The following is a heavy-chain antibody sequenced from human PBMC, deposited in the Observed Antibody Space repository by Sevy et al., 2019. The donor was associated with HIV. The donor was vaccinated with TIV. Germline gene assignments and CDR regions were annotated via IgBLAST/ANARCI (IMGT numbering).Heavy chain of an antibody. D-gene: IGHD2-8*01. V-gene: IGHV3-30*04. CDR2: ISFDGRNK. CDR3: GRDHCTDGACFRSGYFDY. J-gene: IGHJ4*02. Sequence: GGSLRLSCAASGFTFADHAFHWVRQAPGKGLEWVAIISFDGRNKRLAESVKGRFTISRDDSKNTVYLQMTSLRPEDTAVYYCGRDHCTDGACFRSGYFDYWGQGTLVTVSS. CDR1: GFTFADHA.